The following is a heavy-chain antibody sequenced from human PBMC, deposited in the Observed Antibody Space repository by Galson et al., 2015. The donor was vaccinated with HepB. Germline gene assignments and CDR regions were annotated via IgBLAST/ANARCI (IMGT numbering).Heavy chain of an antibody. Sequence: SLRLSCAASGFTFSNARMGWVRQGAGKGLEWVGRIIKKNDGGTTDYAAPVKGRFTISRDDSKNTLYLQMNSLKTEDTAVYFCVTDPPGYYDRWFDPRGQGTQVTVSS. CDR2: IIKKNDGGTT. V-gene: IGHV3-15*01. CDR1: GFTFSNAR. CDR3: VTDPPGYYDRWFDP. D-gene: IGHD3-3*01. J-gene: IGHJ5*02.